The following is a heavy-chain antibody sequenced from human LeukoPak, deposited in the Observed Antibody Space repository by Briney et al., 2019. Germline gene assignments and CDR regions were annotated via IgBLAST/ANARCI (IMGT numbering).Heavy chain of an antibody. CDR1: GYTFTGYY. V-gene: IGHV1-2*02. CDR2: INPNSGGT. Sequence: ASVKVSCKASGYTFTGYYMHWVRQAPGQGLEWMGWINPNSGGTNYAQKFQGRVTMTRDTSTSTVYMELSSLRSEDTAVFYCARGQDSSGYLEFDYWGQGTLVTVSS. J-gene: IGHJ4*02. CDR3: ARGQDSSGYLEFDY. D-gene: IGHD3-22*01.